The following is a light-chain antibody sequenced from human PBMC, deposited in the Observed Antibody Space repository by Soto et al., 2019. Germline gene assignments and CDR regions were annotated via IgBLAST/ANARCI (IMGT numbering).Light chain of an antibody. CDR1: QSISSY. CDR3: QQSYNMYN. J-gene: IGKJ2*01. CDR2: AAS. Sequence: DIQMTQSPSSLSASVGDRVTITCRASQSISSYLNWYQQKPGKAPKLLIYAASSLQSGVPSRFSGSGSGTDFTLTISSLQPEDFATYYCQQSYNMYNFGKGTKVDI. V-gene: IGKV1-39*01.